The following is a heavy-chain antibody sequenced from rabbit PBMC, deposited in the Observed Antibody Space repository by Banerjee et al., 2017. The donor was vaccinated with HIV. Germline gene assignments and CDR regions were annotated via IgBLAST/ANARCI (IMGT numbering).Heavy chain of an antibody. CDR3: ARGWITMTMNL. CDR1: GFSFSGSYW. CDR2: INTSSGST. V-gene: IGHV1S45*01. J-gene: IGHJ4*01. Sequence: QEQLEESGGDLVKPEGSLTLTCTASGFSFSGSYWICWVRQAPGKGLEWIACINTSSGSTVYATWAKGRFTISKTSSTTVTLQMTSLTAADTATYFCARGWITMTMNLWGPGTLVTVS. D-gene: IGHD2-1*01.